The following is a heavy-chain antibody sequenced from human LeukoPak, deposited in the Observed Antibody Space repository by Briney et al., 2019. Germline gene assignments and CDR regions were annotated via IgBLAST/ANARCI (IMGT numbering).Heavy chain of an antibody. CDR3: ARQSGGSRY. D-gene: IGHD2-15*01. V-gene: IGHV4-39*01. CDR2: IYYSGST. CDR1: GGPISSSSYY. Sequence: SETLSLTCTVSGGPISSSSYYWGWIRQPPGKGLEWIGSIYYSGSTYYNPSLKSRVTISVDTSKNQFSLKLSSVTAADTAVYYCARQSGGSRYWGQGTLVTVSS. J-gene: IGHJ4*02.